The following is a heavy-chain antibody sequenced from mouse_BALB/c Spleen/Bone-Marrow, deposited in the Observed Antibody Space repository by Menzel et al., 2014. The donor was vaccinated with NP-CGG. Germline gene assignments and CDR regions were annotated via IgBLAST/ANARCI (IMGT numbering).Heavy chain of an antibody. CDR1: GFNIKDTH. D-gene: IGHD1-1*01. CDR3: ARRLRSAMDY. Sequence: VQLKQSGAELVKPGASVKLSCTASGFNIKDTHIHWVKQRPEQGLEWIGRIDPANGNTKYDPKFQGKATITADTSSNTAYLQLSSLTSEDTAVYYCARRLRSAMDYWGQGTSVTVSS. J-gene: IGHJ4*01. CDR2: IDPANGNT. V-gene: IGHV14-3*02.